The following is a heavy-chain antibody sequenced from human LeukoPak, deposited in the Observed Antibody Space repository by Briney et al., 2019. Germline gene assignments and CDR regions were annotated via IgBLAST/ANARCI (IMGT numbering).Heavy chain of an antibody. J-gene: IGHJ4*02. V-gene: IGHV3-23*01. D-gene: IGHD2-15*01. CDR1: GFTFSSYA. CDR3: AKQHDSGYCSGGSCYLPRYYFDY. Sequence: GGSLRLSCAASGFTFSSYAMSWVRQAPGKGLEWVSAISGSGGSTYYADSVKGRFTISRDNSKNTLYLQMNSLRAEDTAVYYCAKQHDSGYCSGGSCYLPRYYFDYWGQGTLVTVSS. CDR2: ISGSGGST.